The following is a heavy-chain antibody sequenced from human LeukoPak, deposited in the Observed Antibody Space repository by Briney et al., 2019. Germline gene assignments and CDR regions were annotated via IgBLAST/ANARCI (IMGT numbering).Heavy chain of an antibody. CDR3: AKVEGYYYDSSGYSAD. D-gene: IGHD3-22*01. Sequence: QPGGSLRLSCAASGFTFSSYAMSWVRQAPGKGLEWVSAISGSGGSTYYADSVKGLFTISRDNSKNTLYLQMNSLRAEDTAVYYCAKVEGYYYDSSGYSADWGQGTLVTVSS. CDR1: GFTFSSYA. J-gene: IGHJ4*02. CDR2: ISGSGGST. V-gene: IGHV3-23*01.